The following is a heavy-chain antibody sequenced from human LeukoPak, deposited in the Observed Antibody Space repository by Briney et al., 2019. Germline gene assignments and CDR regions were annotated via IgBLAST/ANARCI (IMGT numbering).Heavy chain of an antibody. Sequence: GGSLRLSCAASGFTFDDYAMHWVRQAPGKGLEWVSGISWNSGSIGYADSVKGRFTTSRDNAKNSLYLQMNSLRAEDTALYYCAKGVAAAEGPFDYWGQGTLVTVSS. CDR2: ISWNSGSI. CDR3: AKGVAAAEGPFDY. CDR1: GFTFDDYA. V-gene: IGHV3-9*01. J-gene: IGHJ4*02. D-gene: IGHD6-13*01.